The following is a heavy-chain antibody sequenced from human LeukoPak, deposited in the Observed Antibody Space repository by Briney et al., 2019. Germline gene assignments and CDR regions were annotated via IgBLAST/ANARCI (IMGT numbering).Heavy chain of an antibody. V-gene: IGHV3-30*18. Sequence: GGSLRLSCAASGFTFSSYGMHWVRQAPGKGLDWVAAISSDGSNKYYADAVKGRFTISRDNSKNTLYLQMNSLRAEDTAVYYCAKDCSGGSCHPDSWGQGTLVTVSS. CDR2: ISSDGSNK. CDR1: GFTFSSYG. CDR3: AKDCSGGSCHPDS. J-gene: IGHJ5*01. D-gene: IGHD2-15*01.